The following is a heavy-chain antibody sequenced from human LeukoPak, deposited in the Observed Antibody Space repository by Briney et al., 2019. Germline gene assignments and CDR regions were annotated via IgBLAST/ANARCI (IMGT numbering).Heavy chain of an antibody. D-gene: IGHD5-18*01. CDR2: IIPIFGTA. CDR3: AGSDSYGYVYDY. V-gene: IGHV1-69*13. J-gene: IGHJ4*02. Sequence: ASVKVSCKASGGTFSSYAISWVRQAPGQGLEWMGGIIPIFGTANYAQKFQGRVTITADESTSTAYMELSSLRSEDTAVYYCAGSDSYGYVYDYWGQGTLVTVSS. CDR1: GGTFSSYA.